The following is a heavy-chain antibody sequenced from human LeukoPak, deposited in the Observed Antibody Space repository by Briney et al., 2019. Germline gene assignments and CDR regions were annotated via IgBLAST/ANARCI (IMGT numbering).Heavy chain of an antibody. V-gene: IGHV3-23*01. J-gene: IGHJ6*02. Sequence: PGGSLRLSCAASGFTFSSYAMSWVRQAPGKGLDWVSAISGSGGSTYYADSVKGRFTISRDDSKNTLYLQMNSLRAEDTAVYYCAKDRIQLRAPLDVWGQGTTVTVSS. CDR2: ISGSGGST. CDR1: GFTFSSYA. CDR3: AKDRIQLRAPLDV. D-gene: IGHD5-18*01.